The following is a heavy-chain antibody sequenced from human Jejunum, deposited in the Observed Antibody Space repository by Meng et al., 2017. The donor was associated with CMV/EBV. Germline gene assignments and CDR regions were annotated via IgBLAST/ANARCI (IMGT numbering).Heavy chain of an antibody. V-gene: IGHV1-2*02. CDR3: ASGVGYGRDAFDI. D-gene: IGHD2-15*01. CDR2: INPNSGGT. Sequence: SGYIFTGYYMHWVRQAPGQGLEWMGWINPNSGGTNHAQQFQGRVTMTTDTSMSTAYMELSRLRSDDTAVYYCASGVGYGRDAFDIWGQGTMVTVSS. J-gene: IGHJ3*02. CDR1: GYIFTGYY.